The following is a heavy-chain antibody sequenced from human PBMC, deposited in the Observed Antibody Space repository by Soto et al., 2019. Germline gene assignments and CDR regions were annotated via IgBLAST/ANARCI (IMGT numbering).Heavy chain of an antibody. J-gene: IGHJ4*02. CDR3: AKERMITNWYFDY. D-gene: IGHD1-1*01. CDR1: GFPFSSYG. CDR2: ISYDGKVA. Sequence: QVQLVESGGRVVQPGRSLRLSCSGSGFPFSSYGMQCVRRAPGKGLEWVTGISYDGKVAYYADSVKGRFTISRDNSKNTLYLQMNCRRTEETAMSYCAKERMITNWYFDYWCQGNLVTVSS. V-gene: IGHV3-30*18.